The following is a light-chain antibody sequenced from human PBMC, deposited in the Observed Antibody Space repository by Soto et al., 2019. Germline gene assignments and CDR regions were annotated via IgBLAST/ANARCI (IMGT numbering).Light chain of an antibody. CDR1: QSISSD. V-gene: IGKV3-15*01. Sequence: EIVMSQSPDTLSVSPGERATLSCRASQSISSDLAWYQQKPGQAPRLLIYSASTRATGIPARFSGSGSGTEFTLTISSLQSEDFAVYYCQQYNNWPPITFGQGTRLEIK. CDR2: SAS. CDR3: QQYNNWPPIT. J-gene: IGKJ5*01.